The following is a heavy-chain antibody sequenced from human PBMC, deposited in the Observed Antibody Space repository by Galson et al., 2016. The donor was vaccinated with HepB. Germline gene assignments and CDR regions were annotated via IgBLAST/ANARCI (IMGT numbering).Heavy chain of an antibody. J-gene: IGHJ4*02. D-gene: IGHD3-10*01. Sequence: SLRLSCATSGFTLTHYGMLWVRQAPGKGLEWVAVIWYDGSYKYYADSVEGRFTISRDISENTVYLQMNSLRGEDTVVYYCARELPHRVHGGLDYWGQGTLVTVAS. CDR3: ARELPHRVHGGLDY. V-gene: IGHV3-33*01. CDR2: IWYDGSYK. CDR1: GFTLTHYG.